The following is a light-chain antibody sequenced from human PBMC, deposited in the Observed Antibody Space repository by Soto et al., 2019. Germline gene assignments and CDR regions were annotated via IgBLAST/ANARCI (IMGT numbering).Light chain of an antibody. CDR1: SSDIGAYNH. CDR2: EVN. Sequence: QSALTQLPSASGSPGESVTISCTGTSSDIGAYNHVSWYQQRPGKAPKLMIYEVNKRPSGVPDRFSASKSDNTASLTVSGLQAEDEADYYCCSYADRANWVFGGGTKLTVL. CDR3: CSYADRANWV. J-gene: IGLJ3*02. V-gene: IGLV2-8*01.